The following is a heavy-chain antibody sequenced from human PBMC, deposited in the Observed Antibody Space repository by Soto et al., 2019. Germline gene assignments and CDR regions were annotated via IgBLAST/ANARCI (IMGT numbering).Heavy chain of an antibody. CDR3: ARGVDFWSGFSRPDLYYFDD. D-gene: IGHD3-3*01. CDR2: IKQDGSEK. CDR1: GFTFRSYW. J-gene: IGHJ4*02. V-gene: IGHV3-7*01. Sequence: GGSLRLSCAASGFTFRSYWMSWVRQAPGKGLEWVANIKQDGSEKYYVDSVKGRLTISRDNAKNSLYLQMNSLTAEDTAVYYCARGVDFWSGFSRPDLYYFDDWGQGTLVTVSS.